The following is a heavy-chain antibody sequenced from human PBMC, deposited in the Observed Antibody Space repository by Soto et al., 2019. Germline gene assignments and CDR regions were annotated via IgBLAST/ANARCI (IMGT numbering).Heavy chain of an antibody. J-gene: IGHJ6*02. CDR1: GFTFSSYA. Sequence: GGSLRLSCAASGFTFSSYAMHWVRQAPGKGLEWVAVISYDGSNKYYADSVKGRFTISRDNSKNTLYLQMNSLRAEDTAVYYCARDGCSGGSCPYGMDVWGQGTTVTVSS. CDR2: ISYDGSNK. CDR3: ARDGCSGGSCPYGMDV. D-gene: IGHD2-15*01. V-gene: IGHV3-30-3*01.